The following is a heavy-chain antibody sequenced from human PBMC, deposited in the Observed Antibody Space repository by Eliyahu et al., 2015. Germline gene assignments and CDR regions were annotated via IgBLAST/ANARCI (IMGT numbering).Heavy chain of an antibody. CDR3: AHRQRFGYSYGLNWFDP. CDR1: GFSLSTSGVG. J-gene: IGHJ5*02. Sequence: QITLKESGPTLVKPTQTLTLTCTFSGFSLSTSGVGVGWIRQPPGKALEWLALIYWDDDKRYSPSLKSRLTITKDTSKNQVVLTMTNMDPVDTATYYCAHRQRFGYSYGLNWFDPWGQGTLVTVSS. CDR2: IYWDDDK. V-gene: IGHV2-5*02. D-gene: IGHD5-18*01.